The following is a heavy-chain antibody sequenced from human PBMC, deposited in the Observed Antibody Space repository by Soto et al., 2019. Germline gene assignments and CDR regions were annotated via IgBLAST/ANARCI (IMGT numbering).Heavy chain of an antibody. V-gene: IGHV1-46*01. CDR2: INPSGDST. Sequence: VKVSVEESGYGFSIYYMHWVRQAPGQGLEWMGVINPSGDSTSYAQKFQGRVTITRDTSTSTLFMELSSLRSEDTAVYFCARDWEFGYWGQGSLVTVSS. CDR3: ARDWEFGY. J-gene: IGHJ4*02. D-gene: IGHD1-26*01. CDR1: GYGFSIYY.